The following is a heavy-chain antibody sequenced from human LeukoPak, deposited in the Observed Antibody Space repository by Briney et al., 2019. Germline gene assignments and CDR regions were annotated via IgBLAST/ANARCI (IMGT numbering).Heavy chain of an antibody. CDR3: AREGCSSTSCFQDYYFDY. D-gene: IGHD2-2*01. CDR1: GYTFTSYA. CDR2: INAGNGNT. Sequence: ASVTVSCKASGYTFTSYAMHWVRQAPGQRLEWMGWINAGNGNTKYSQKLQGRVTITRDTSASTAYMELSSLRSEDTAVYYCAREGCSSTSCFQDYYFDYWGQGTLVTVSS. J-gene: IGHJ4*02. V-gene: IGHV1-3*01.